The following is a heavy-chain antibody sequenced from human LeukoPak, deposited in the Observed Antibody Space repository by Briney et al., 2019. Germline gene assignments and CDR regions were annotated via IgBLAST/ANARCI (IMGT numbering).Heavy chain of an antibody. J-gene: IGHJ4*02. CDR1: GFTVSSNY. Sequence: GSLRLSCAASGFTVSSNYMSWVRQAPGKGLEWVSVIYSGGSTYYADSVKGRFTISRDNSKNSLSLQMNSLRAEDTAVYYCARDWGYTLDYWGQGTLVTVSS. CDR2: IYSGGST. D-gene: IGHD5-24*01. CDR3: ARDWGYTLDY. V-gene: IGHV3-53*01.